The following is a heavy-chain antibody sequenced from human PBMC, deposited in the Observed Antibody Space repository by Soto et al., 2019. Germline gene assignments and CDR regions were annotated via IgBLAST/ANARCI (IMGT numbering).Heavy chain of an antibody. CDR1: GGSISSGGYY. D-gene: IGHD5-12*01. J-gene: IGHJ4*02. CDR3: ARDLNGYGYFDY. V-gene: IGHV4-31*03. CDR2: IYYSGST. Sequence: SETLSLTCTVSGGSISSGGYYWSWIRQHPGKGLEWIGYIYYSGSTYYNPSLKSRVTISVDTSKNQFSLKLSSVTAADTAVYYCARDLNGYGYFDYWGQGTLVTVSS.